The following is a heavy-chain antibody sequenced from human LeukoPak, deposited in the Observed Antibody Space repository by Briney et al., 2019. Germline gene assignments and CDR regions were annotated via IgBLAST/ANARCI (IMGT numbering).Heavy chain of an antibody. J-gene: IGHJ5*02. Sequence: SVKVSCKASGGTFSSYAISWVRQAPGQGLEWMGGIIPIFGTANYAQKFQGRVTITADESTSTAYMELSSLRSEDTAVYYCARDKSVAGVLDPWGQGTLVTVSS. CDR3: ARDKSVAGVLDP. V-gene: IGHV1-69*01. CDR2: IIPIFGTA. D-gene: IGHD6-19*01. CDR1: GGTFSSYA.